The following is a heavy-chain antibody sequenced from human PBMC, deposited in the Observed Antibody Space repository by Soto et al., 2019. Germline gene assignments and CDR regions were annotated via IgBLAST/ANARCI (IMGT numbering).Heavy chain of an antibody. D-gene: IGHD6-13*01. J-gene: IGHJ5*02. CDR3: AIRGRSSWWQMGSWFDP. CDR2: MNHSGST. Sequence: SETLSLTCAVYGGSFSGYYWRWIRQPPGKGLGWVGEMNHSGSTNYNPSLKSRVTISVDTSKNQFSLKLSSVTAADTAVYYCAIRGRSSWWQMGSWFDPWGQGTLVTVSS. CDR1: GGSFSGYY. V-gene: IGHV4-34*01.